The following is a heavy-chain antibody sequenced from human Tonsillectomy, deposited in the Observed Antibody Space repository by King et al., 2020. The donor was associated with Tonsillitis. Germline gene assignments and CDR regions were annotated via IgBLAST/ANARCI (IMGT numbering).Heavy chain of an antibody. Sequence: VQLQESGPGLVKPSQTLSLTCNVSGGSISSGDYFWSWIRQHPGKGLEWIGYIYYSGNTYYNPSLKSRLTISVDTSENQFSLKLSSVTAADTAVYFCAREAMPGEWGDYYYVMDVWGQGTTVIVSS. J-gene: IGHJ6*02. CDR3: AREAMPGEWGDYYYVMDV. CDR1: GGSISSGDYF. D-gene: IGHD3-16*01. CDR2: IYYSGNT. V-gene: IGHV4-31*03.